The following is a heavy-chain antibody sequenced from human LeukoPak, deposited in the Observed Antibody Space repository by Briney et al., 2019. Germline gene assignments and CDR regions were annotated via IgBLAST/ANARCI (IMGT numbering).Heavy chain of an antibody. CDR2: VYYSGST. J-gene: IGHJ4*02. V-gene: IGHV4-59*08. CDR3: ARRRSGDSHFDY. CDR1: GGSISSYY. Sequence: PSETLSLTCTVSGGSISSYYWSWIRQPPGKGLEWIGYVYYSGSTDYNPSLKSRVTISVDTSKNQFSPKLSSVTAADTAVYYCARRRSGDSHFDYWGQGTLVTVSS. D-gene: IGHD3-16*01.